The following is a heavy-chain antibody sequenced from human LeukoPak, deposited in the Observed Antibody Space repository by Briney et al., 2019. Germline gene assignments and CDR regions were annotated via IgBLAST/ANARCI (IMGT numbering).Heavy chain of an antibody. D-gene: IGHD6-19*01. CDR1: GFTFSSYA. J-gene: IGHJ4*02. CDR2: ISGSGGST. CDR3: ATNVAVAGKVDY. V-gene: IGHV3-23*01. Sequence: GGSLRLSCAASGFTFSSYAMSWVRQAPGKGLEWVSAISGSGGSTYYADSVKGRFTISRDNSKNTLYLQMNSLRAEDTAVYYCATNVAVAGKVDYWGQGTLVTVS.